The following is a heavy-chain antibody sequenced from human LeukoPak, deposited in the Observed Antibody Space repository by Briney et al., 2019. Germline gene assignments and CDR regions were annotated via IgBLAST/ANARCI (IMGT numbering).Heavy chain of an antibody. CDR3: ARRGFSDGPESWFDP. Sequence: ASVKVSCKASGGTFSSYAISWVRQAPGQGLEWMGGIIPIFGTANYAQKFQGRVTITTDESTSTAYMELNSLRSEDTAVYYCARRGFSDGPESWFDPWGQGTLVTVSS. CDR1: GGTFSSYA. CDR2: IIPIFGTA. D-gene: IGHD5-24*01. J-gene: IGHJ5*02. V-gene: IGHV1-69*05.